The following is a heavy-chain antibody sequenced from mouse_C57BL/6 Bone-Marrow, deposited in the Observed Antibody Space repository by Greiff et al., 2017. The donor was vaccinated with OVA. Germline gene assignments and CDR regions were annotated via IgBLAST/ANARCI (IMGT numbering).Heavy chain of an antibody. CDR1: GFNIKDDY. CDR2: IDPENGDT. V-gene: IGHV14-4*01. J-gene: IGHJ2*01. CDR3: TTSLLLGGD. Sequence: VQLQQSGAELVRPGASVKLSCTASGFNIKDDYMHWVKQRPEQGLEWIGWIDPENGDTEYASKFQGKATIAADTSSNTAYLQLSSLTSEDTAVYYCTTSLLLGGDWGQGTTLTVSS. D-gene: IGHD1-1*01.